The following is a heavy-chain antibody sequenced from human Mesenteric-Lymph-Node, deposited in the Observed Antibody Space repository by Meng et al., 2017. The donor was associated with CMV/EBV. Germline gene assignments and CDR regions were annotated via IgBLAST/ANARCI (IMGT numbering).Heavy chain of an antibody. Sequence: GESLKISCAASGFTFSNYAMTWVRQAPGKGLEWVSTISGRGDSTYYADSVKGRFTISRDNSKNTLYLQMNSLRADDTAVYYCARYTTNYGLDVWGQGTTVTVSS. V-gene: IGHV3-23*01. J-gene: IGHJ6*02. CDR2: ISGRGDST. CDR1: GFTFSNYA. CDR3: ARYTTNYGLDV. D-gene: IGHD2-2*02.